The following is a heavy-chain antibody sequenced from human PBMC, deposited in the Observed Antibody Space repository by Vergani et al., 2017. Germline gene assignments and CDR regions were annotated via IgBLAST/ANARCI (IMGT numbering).Heavy chain of an antibody. J-gene: IGHJ1*01. CDR2: ISAYNGNT. CDR1: GYTFSTYG. Sequence: QVQLVQSGAEVKKPGASVKVSCKASGYTFSTYGISWVRQAPGQGLEWMGWISAYNGNTNYPEKFQGRLTMTTDTSTRTAYMELRSLRSDDTAVYYCARDLIENDTYCLSGYWGPGTLVTVSS. D-gene: IGHD6-25*01. CDR3: ARDLIENDTYCLSGY. V-gene: IGHV1-18*01.